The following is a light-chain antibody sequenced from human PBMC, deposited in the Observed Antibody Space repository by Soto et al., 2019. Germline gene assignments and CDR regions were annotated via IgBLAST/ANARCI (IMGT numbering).Light chain of an antibody. J-gene: IGKJ1*01. Sequence: IVVTQSPATLSGSPGERATLSCRASQSVSSNLAWYQQKPGQAPRLLIYGASTRATGIPARFSGSGSGTEFTLTISSLQSEDFAVYYCQQYNNWPRTFGQGTKVDIK. CDR3: QQYNNWPRT. V-gene: IGKV3-15*01. CDR2: GAS. CDR1: QSVSSN.